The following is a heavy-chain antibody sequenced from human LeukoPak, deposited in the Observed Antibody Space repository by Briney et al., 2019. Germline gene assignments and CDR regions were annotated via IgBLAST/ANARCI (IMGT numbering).Heavy chain of an antibody. CDR3: AGDGIRYFRY. J-gene: IGHJ4*02. V-gene: IGHV3-11*04. Sequence: PGGSLRLSCAASGFTFSDYYMSWIRQAPGKGLEWISYISGDGSAIDCADSVKGRFTISRDNAKNSLYLQMDTLRAEDTAVYFRAGDGIRYFRYWGQGTLVTVSS. CDR1: GFTFSDYY. D-gene: IGHD3-9*01. CDR2: ISGDGSAI.